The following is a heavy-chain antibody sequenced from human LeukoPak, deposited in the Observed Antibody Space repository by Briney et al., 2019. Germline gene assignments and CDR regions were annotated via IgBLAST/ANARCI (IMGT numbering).Heavy chain of an antibody. J-gene: IGHJ5*02. Sequence: GASVKVSCKVSEYTLTELSMHWVRQAPGKGLEWMGGFDPEDGETIYAQKFQGRVTMTEDTSTDPAFMELSSLRSEDTAVYYCATAGGETMVRGVGDWFDPWGQGTLVTVSS. V-gene: IGHV1-24*01. CDR3: ATAGGETMVRGVGDWFDP. CDR2: FDPEDGET. D-gene: IGHD3-10*01. CDR1: EYTLTELS.